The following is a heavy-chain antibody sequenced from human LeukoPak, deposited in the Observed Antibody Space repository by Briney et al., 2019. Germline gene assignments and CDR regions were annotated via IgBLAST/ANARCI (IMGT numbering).Heavy chain of an antibody. D-gene: IGHD3-22*01. Sequence: PSETLSLTCAVSGGSISSGGYSWSWIRQPPGKGLEWIGYIYQSGSTYNNPSLKSRVSMSVDRSKNQFSLKLSSVTATDTAVYYCARVHLVSDSSGNWFDPWAREPWSPSPQ. CDR1: GGSISSGGYS. V-gene: IGHV4-30-2*01. J-gene: IGHJ5*02. CDR2: IYQSGST. CDR3: ARVHLVSDSSGNWFDP.